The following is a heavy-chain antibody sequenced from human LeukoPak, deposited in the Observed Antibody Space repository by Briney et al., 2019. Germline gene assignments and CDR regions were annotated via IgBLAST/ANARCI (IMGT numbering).Heavy chain of an antibody. V-gene: IGHV3-7*01. D-gene: IGHD2-2*01. CDR2: IKEDGSEQ. Sequence: GGSLRLSCAASGFTFSGNWMSWVRQAPGKGLEGVANIKEDGSEQYYVDSVKGRFTISRDNAQNSLYLLMNSLRAEDTAVYYCARASRGVVPAAYYYYMDAWGKGTTVTVSS. J-gene: IGHJ6*03. CDR3: ARASRGVVPAAYYYYMDA. CDR1: GFTFSGNW.